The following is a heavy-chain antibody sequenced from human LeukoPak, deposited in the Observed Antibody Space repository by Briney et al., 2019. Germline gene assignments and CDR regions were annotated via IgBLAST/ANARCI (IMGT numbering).Heavy chain of an antibody. V-gene: IGHV4-61*02. CDR2: IYTSGST. CDR1: GGSISSGSYY. J-gene: IGHJ6*03. Sequence: PSETLSLTCTDSGGSISSGSYYWSWIRQPAGKGLEWIGRIYTSGSTNYNPSLKSRVTISVDTSKNQFSLKLSSVTAADTAVYYCARSYYDFWSGYGYYYYYMDVWGKGTTVTVSS. CDR3: ARSYYDFWSGYGYYYYYMDV. D-gene: IGHD3-3*01.